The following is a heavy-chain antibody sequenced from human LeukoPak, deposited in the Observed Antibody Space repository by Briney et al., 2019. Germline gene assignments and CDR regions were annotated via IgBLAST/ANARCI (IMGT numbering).Heavy chain of an antibody. D-gene: IGHD2-2*01. J-gene: IGHJ6*02. V-gene: IGHV3-21*01. CDR1: GFTFSSYS. CDR2: ISSSSSYI. Sequence: PGGSLRLSCAASGFTFSSYSMNWVRQAPGKGLEWVSSISSSSSYIYYADSVKGRFTISRDNAKNSLYLQMNSLRAEDTAVYYCARIGYCSSTSCYYGYYYYGMDVWGQGTTVTVSS. CDR3: ARIGYCSSTSCYYGYYYYGMDV.